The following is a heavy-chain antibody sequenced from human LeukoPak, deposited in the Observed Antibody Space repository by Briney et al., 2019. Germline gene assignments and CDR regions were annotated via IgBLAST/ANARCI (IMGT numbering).Heavy chain of an antibody. CDR1: GYTFTSYG. CDR2: ISAYNGHT. D-gene: IGHD2-15*01. Sequence: ASVKVSCKASGYTFTSYGISWGRQAPGQGLEWMGWISAYNGHTNYAQKLQVRGTMTTDTSTSTAYMELRSLRSDDTAVYYCARGPPMRYCSGGSCYSGFDPWGQGTLVTVSS. CDR3: ARGPPMRYCSGGSCYSGFDP. V-gene: IGHV1-18*01. J-gene: IGHJ5*02.